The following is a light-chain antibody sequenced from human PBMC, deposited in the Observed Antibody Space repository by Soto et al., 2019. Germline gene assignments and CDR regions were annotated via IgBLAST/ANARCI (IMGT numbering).Light chain of an antibody. Sequence: DIQMPQSPSTLSASIGDRVTITCRASQSITNWLAWYQQKPGKAPKLLIYDASNLESGVPSRFSGSGSGTEFTLTISSLQPDGVATYYCQQYNSYWTFGQGTKVEIK. V-gene: IGKV1-5*01. CDR3: QQYNSYWT. CDR2: DAS. J-gene: IGKJ1*01. CDR1: QSITNW.